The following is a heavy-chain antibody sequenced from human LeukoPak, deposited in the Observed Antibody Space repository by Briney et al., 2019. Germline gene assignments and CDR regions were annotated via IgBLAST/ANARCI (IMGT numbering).Heavy chain of an antibody. D-gene: IGHD5-18*01. Sequence: ASVKVSCKASGYTFTSYGISWVRQAPGQGLEWMAWISAYNGNTNYAQKLQGRVTMTTDTSTSTAYMELRSLRSDDTAVYYCARAPQDGYSYGYGDYWGQGTLVTVSS. J-gene: IGHJ4*02. CDR2: ISAYNGNT. CDR3: ARAPQDGYSYGYGDY. V-gene: IGHV1-18*01. CDR1: GYTFTSYG.